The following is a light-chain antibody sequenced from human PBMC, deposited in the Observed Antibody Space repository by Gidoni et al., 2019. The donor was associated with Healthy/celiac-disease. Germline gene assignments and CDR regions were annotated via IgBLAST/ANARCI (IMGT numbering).Light chain of an antibody. CDR1: QSVSIY. V-gene: IGKV3-11*01. J-gene: IGKJ4*01. CDR2: DAS. Sequence: EIVLTQSPATLSLSPGERATLSCRASQSVSIYLAWYQQKPGQAPRLLIYDASNRVTGIPARFSGSGSGTDFTLTISSLEPEDFAVYYCQQRSDWPPITFGGGTKVQIK. CDR3: QQRSDWPPIT.